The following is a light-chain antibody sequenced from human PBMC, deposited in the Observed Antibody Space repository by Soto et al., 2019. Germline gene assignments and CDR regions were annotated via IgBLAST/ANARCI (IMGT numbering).Light chain of an antibody. CDR2: AAS. J-gene: IGKJ4*01. CDR1: QSISSY. V-gene: IGKV1-39*01. CDR3: QQSYSTGLT. Sequence: DIQMTQSPSSLSASVRDRVTITCRASQSISSYLNWYQQKPGKAPKLLIYAASSLQSGVPSRFSGSGSGTDFTLTISSLQPEDFATYYCQQSYSTGLTFGGGTKVDIK.